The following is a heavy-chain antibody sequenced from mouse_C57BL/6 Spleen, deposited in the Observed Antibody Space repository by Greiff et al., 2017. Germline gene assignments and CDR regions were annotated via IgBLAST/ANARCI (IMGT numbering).Heavy chain of an antibody. D-gene: IGHD2-4*01. Sequence: QVQLQQPGAELVRPGSSVKLSCKASGYTFTSYWMHWVKQRPIQGLEWIGNIDPSDSETHYNQKFKDKATLTVDKSSSTAYMQLSSLTSEDSAVYYCARYDYDKCFDYWGQGTTLTVSS. CDR2: IDPSDSET. CDR1: GYTFTSYW. J-gene: IGHJ2*01. CDR3: ARYDYDKCFDY. V-gene: IGHV1-52*01.